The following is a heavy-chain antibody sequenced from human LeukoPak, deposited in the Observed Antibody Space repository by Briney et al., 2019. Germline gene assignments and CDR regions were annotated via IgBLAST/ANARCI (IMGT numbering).Heavy chain of an antibody. CDR2: ISGSGGST. Sequence: GSLRPSCGTSGITFSSHSINRVRQAPGKGPEWVSAISGSGGSTYYADSVKGRFTISRDNSKNTLYLQMNSLRAEDTAVYYCAKLRDTAMVSHFDYWGQGTLVTVSS. CDR1: GITFSSHS. V-gene: IGHV3-23*01. CDR3: AKLRDTAMVSHFDY. D-gene: IGHD5-18*01. J-gene: IGHJ4*02.